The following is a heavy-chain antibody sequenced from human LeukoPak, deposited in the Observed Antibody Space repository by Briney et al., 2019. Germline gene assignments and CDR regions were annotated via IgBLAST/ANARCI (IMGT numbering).Heavy chain of an antibody. CDR2: ISGSGGST. Sequence: GSLRLSCAASGFTFSSYSMNWVRQAPGKGLEWVSTISGSGGSTYYADSVKGRFTISRDNSKNTLYLQMNSLRAEDTAAYYCAKALGVRGVLDYWGQGTLVTVSS. D-gene: IGHD3-10*01. J-gene: IGHJ4*02. V-gene: IGHV3-23*01. CDR3: AKALGVRGVLDY. CDR1: GFTFSSYS.